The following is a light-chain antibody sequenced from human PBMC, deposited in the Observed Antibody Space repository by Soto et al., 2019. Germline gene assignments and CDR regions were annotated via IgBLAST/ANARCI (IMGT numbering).Light chain of an antibody. CDR1: ISDVGSYNL. CDR3: SSYAGSSNV. CDR2: EVN. J-gene: IGLJ1*01. Sequence: TQPASVSGSPGQSITISCTGTISDVGSYNLVSWYQHHPGKAPKLMIYEVNKRPSGVPDRFSGSKSGNTASLTVSGLQAEDEADYYCSSYAGSSNVFGTGTKVTVL. V-gene: IGLV2-14*02.